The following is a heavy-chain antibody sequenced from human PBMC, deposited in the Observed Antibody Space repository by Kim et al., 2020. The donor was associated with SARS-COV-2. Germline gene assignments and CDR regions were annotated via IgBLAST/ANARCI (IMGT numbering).Heavy chain of an antibody. Sequence: SETLSLTCTVSGGSISSSSYYWGWIRQPPGKGLEWIGSIYYSGSTYYNPSLKSRVTISVDTSKNQFSLKLSSVTAADTAVYYCATGTVAGKRVNWFDPWGQGTLVTVSS. CDR2: IYYSGST. J-gene: IGHJ5*02. V-gene: IGHV4-39*07. CDR1: GGSISSSSYY. D-gene: IGHD6-19*01. CDR3: ATGTVAGKRVNWFDP.